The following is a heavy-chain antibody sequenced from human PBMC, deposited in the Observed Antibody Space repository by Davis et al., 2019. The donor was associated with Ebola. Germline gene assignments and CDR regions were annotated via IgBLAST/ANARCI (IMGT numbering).Heavy chain of an antibody. D-gene: IGHD3-22*01. CDR3: ARDRPPYYYDSSGLFDY. CDR1: GFTFSDYY. J-gene: IGHJ4*02. CDR2: ISSSSSYT. V-gene: IGHV3-11*06. Sequence: GESLKISCAASGFTFSDYYMSWIRQAPGKGLEWVSYISSSSSYTNYADSVKGRFTISRDNAKNSLYLQMNSLRAEDTAVYYCARDRPPYYYDSSGLFDYWGQGTLVTVSS.